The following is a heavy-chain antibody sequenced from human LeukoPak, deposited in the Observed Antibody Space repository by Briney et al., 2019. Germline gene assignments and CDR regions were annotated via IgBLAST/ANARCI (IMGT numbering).Heavy chain of an antibody. Sequence: SETLSLTCAVSGGSISSGGYSWSWIRQPPGKGLEWIGYIYHSGSTYYNPSLKSRVTISVDRSKNQFSLKLSSVTAADTAVYYCARGGDDSSGYYPYYFDYWGQGTLVTVFS. J-gene: IGHJ4*02. D-gene: IGHD3-22*01. CDR3: ARGGDDSSGYYPYYFDY. V-gene: IGHV4-30-2*01. CDR2: IYHSGST. CDR1: GGSISSGGYS.